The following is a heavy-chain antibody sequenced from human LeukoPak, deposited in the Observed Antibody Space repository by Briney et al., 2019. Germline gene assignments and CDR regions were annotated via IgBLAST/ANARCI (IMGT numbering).Heavy chain of an antibody. CDR3: AAAPYYDSSGFGMDV. V-gene: IGHV4-30-4*01. CDR2: IYYSGST. Sequence: SETLSLTCTVSGGSISSGDYYWSWIRQPPGKGPEWIGYIYYSGSTYYNPSLKSRVTISVDTSKNQFSLKLSSVTAADTAVYYCAAAPYYDSSGFGMDVWGQGTTVTVSS. CDR1: GGSISSGDYY. J-gene: IGHJ6*02. D-gene: IGHD3-22*01.